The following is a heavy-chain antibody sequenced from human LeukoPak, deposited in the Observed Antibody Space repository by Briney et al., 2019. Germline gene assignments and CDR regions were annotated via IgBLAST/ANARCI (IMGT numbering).Heavy chain of an antibody. V-gene: IGHV3-30*02. D-gene: IGHD3-10*01. CDR3: ANFYYGSGTDPSSVTY. CDR2: IRSDGSNK. Sequence: AGSLRLSCAASGFTFSSYGTHWVRQAPGKGLEWVAFIRSDGSNKYYADSVKGRFTISRDNSKNTLYLQMNSLRSEDTAVYYCANFYYGSGTDPSSVTYWGQGTLVTVSS. CDR1: GFTFSSYG. J-gene: IGHJ4*02.